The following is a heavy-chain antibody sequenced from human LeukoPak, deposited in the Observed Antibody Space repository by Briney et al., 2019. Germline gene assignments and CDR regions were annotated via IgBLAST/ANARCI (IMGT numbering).Heavy chain of an antibody. J-gene: IGHJ4*02. Sequence: GGSLRLSCAASGFTFSSYSMNWVRQAPGKGLEWVSSISSSSSYIYYADSVKGRFTISRDSAKNSLYLQMNSPRAEDTAVYYCASWGSYRYMSDYWGQGTLVTVSS. CDR3: ASWGSYRYMSDY. CDR2: ISSSSSYI. V-gene: IGHV3-21*01. D-gene: IGHD3-16*02. CDR1: GFTFSSYS.